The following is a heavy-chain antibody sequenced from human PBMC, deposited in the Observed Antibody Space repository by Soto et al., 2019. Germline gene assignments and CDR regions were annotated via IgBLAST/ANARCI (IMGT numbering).Heavy chain of an antibody. Sequence: LRLSCAASGFTFSSYSMSWVRQAPGKGLEWVSGFRSGGDDDTTYYADSVRGRFTISRDNSKNTLFLQMNSLRAEDTAIYYCAKRVNSGSGSQFFDYWGQGTLVTVSS. CDR2: FRSGGDDDTT. J-gene: IGHJ4*02. CDR1: GFTFSSYS. D-gene: IGHD3-10*01. CDR3: AKRVNSGSGSQFFDY. V-gene: IGHV3-23*01.